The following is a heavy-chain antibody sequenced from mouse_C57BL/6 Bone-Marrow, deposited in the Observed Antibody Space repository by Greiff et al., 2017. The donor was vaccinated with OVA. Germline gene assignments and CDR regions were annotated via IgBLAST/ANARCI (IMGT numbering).Heavy chain of an antibody. CDR3: ARTAYSLGYYGV. CDR1: GYTFTSYC. CDR2: INPSSGYT. Sequence: QVQLQQSGAELAKPGASVKLSCKASGYTFTSYCMHWVKQRPGQGLEWIGYINPSSGYTKYTQKFKDKATLTADKSSSTAYMQLSSLTYEDSAVYYCARTAYSLGYYGVWGTGTTVTVAT. J-gene: IGHJ1*03. D-gene: IGHD2-10*01. V-gene: IGHV1-7*01.